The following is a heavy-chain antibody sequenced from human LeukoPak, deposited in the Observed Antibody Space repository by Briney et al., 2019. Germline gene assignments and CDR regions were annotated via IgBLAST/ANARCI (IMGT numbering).Heavy chain of an antibody. CDR1: GGSLSNNDYY. J-gene: IGHJ4*02. Sequence: SETLSLTCTVSGGSLSNNDYYWGWIRQPPGKGLEWFGSRFYGGTSYYNPSLRSRVTISIHTSEDQLSLKLSSVTAADTAVYYCARGPRITMMEGYYFDYWGQGTLVTVSS. D-gene: IGHD3-22*01. CDR2: RFYGGTS. CDR3: ARGPRITMMEGYYFDY. V-gene: IGHV4-39*07.